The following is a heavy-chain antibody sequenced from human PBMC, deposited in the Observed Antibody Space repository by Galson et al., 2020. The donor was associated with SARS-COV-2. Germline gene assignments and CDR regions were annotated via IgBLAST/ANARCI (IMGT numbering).Heavy chain of an antibody. J-gene: IGHJ6*02. Sequence: GESLMISCAASGFTFSTYAMNWVRNAPGKGLEWVSGIRGNGFSTYYEASVRGRLTISRDNAGNTLQLQIKGLRAEDTALYYCAKVLLEATHYYYYGMDVWGQGTTVTVSS. D-gene: IGHD1-26*01. CDR2: IRGNGFST. V-gene: IGHV3-23*01. CDR1: GFTFSTYA. CDR3: AKVLLEATHYYYYGMDV.